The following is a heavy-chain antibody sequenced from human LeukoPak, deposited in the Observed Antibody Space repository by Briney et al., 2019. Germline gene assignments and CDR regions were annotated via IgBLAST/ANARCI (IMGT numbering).Heavy chain of an antibody. CDR3: ARDYGSSSGFLSGLYYYYMDV. V-gene: IGHV1-46*01. D-gene: IGHD3-22*01. J-gene: IGHJ6*03. Sequence: GGSLRLSCAASGFTFSSYAMHWVRQAPGQGLEWMGIINPSGGSTSYAQKFQGRVTMTRDTSTSTVYMELSSLRSEDTAVYYCARDYGSSSGFLSGLYYYYMDVWGKGTTVTISS. CDR2: INPSGGST. CDR1: GFTFSSYA.